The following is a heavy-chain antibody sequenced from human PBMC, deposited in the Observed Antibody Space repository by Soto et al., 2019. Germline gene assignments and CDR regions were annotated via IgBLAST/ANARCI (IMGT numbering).Heavy chain of an antibody. D-gene: IGHD6-13*01. CDR2: IYYSGSI. V-gene: IGHV4-59*08. CDR3: ARCTPSSSWYIGSYYFDY. Sequence: SETLSLTCTDSGRSVCGYYWSWIRQPPGKGLEWIGYIYYSGSINYNPSLMSRVTISVDTSKNQFSLKLSSVTAADTAVYYCARCTPSSSWYIGSYYFDYWGQG. J-gene: IGHJ4*02. CDR1: GRSVCGYY.